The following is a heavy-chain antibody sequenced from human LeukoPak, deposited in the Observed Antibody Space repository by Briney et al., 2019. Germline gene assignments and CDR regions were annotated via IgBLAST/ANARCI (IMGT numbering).Heavy chain of an antibody. V-gene: IGHV3-21*04. CDR2: ISSSSYI. D-gene: IGHD3-22*01. CDR3: ARAPDSSGYRYGMDV. J-gene: IGHJ6*02. CDR1: GFTFSSYS. Sequence: GGSLRLSCAASGFTFSSYSMNWVRQAPGKGLEWVSSISSSSYIYYADSVKGRFTISRDNAKNSLYLQMNSLRAEDTALYHCARAPDSSGYRYGMDVWGQGTTVTVSS.